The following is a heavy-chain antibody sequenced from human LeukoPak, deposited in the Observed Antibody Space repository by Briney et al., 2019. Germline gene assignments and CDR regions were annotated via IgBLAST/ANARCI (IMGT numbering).Heavy chain of an antibody. J-gene: IGHJ4*02. V-gene: IGHV3-48*04. D-gene: IGHD3-3*01. Sequence: PGGSLRLSCAASGFTFSSYAMSWVRQAPGKGLEWVSYISSSGSTIYYADSVKGRFTISRDNAKNSLYLQMNSLRAEDTAVYCCARSNYDFWSGYSDYWGQGTLVTVSS. CDR1: GFTFSSYA. CDR2: ISSSGSTI. CDR3: ARSNYDFWSGYSDY.